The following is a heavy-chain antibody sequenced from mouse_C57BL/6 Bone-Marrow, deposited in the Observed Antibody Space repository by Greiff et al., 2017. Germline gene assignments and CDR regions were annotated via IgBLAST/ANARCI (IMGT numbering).Heavy chain of an antibody. Sequence: EVQRVESGGDLVKPGGSLKLSCAASGFTFSSYGMSWVRQTPDKRLEWVATISSGGSYTYYPDSVKGRFTISRDNAKNTLYLQMSSLKSEDTAMYYCARHLIYYYGSSFPAWFAYWGQGTLVTVSA. J-gene: IGHJ3*01. CDR3: ARHLIYYYGSSFPAWFAY. CDR1: GFTFSSYG. D-gene: IGHD1-1*01. CDR2: ISSGGSYT. V-gene: IGHV5-6*01.